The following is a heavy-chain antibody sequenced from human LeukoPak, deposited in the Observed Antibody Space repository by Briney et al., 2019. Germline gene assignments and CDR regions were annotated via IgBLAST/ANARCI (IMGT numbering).Heavy chain of an antibody. V-gene: IGHV3-23*01. CDR2: INGSGGST. Sequence: GGTLRLSCAASGFTFSSYGMSWVRQAPGKGLEWVSAINGSGGSTYYADSVKGWFTISRDNSKNTLYLQMNSLRAEDTAVYYCAKDLGATELGALDYWGQGTLVTVSS. D-gene: IGHD1-26*01. CDR1: GFTFSSYG. J-gene: IGHJ4*02. CDR3: AKDLGATELGALDY.